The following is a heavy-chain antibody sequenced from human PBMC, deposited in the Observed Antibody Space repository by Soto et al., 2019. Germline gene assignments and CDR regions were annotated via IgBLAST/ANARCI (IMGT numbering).Heavy chain of an antibody. CDR2: ISAYNGNK. J-gene: IGHJ4*02. V-gene: IGHV1-18*04. CDR3: ARTGGGMATRPLEY. Sequence: QVQLVQSGGEVKKPGASVEVSCRTSGYMFTTYGMSWVRQAPGQGLEWMAWISAYNGNKKYAQKFQGTVTMTTDTSTSTVSMELRNLTSDDTGTYSCARTGGGMATRPLEYWGQGTLVTVSS. CDR1: GYMFTTYG. D-gene: IGHD6-6*01.